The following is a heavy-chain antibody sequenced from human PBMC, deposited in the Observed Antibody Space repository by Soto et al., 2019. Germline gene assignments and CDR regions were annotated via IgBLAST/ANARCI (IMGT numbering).Heavy chain of an antibody. V-gene: IGHV3-30-3*01. Sequence: QVQLVESGGGVVQPGRSLRLSCAASGFTFSSYAMHWVRQAPGKGLEWVAVISYDGSNKYYADSVKGRFTISRDNSKNXLXXQMNSLRAEDTAVYYCARGLGYCISTSCYARWFDPWGQGTLVTVSS. CDR1: GFTFSSYA. CDR3: ARGLGYCISTSCYARWFDP. J-gene: IGHJ5*02. CDR2: ISYDGSNK. D-gene: IGHD2-2*01.